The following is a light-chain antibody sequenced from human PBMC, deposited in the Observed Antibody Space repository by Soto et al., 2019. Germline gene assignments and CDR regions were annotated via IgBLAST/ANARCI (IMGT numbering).Light chain of an antibody. V-gene: IGKV3-15*01. Sequence: IMMTQPPATLSVSPGERLTLSCRTSHSVNSHVAWYQQKPGQAPRLLLYGASTRATGIPVRFSGSGFGTEFTLTISSLQSEDFAVYYCQQYNNWPWTFGQGTKVDI. CDR3: QQYNNWPWT. CDR2: GAS. J-gene: IGKJ1*01. CDR1: HSVNSH.